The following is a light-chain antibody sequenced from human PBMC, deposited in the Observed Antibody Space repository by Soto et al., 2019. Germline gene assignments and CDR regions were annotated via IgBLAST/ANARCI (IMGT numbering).Light chain of an antibody. Sequence: DIQMTQSPSTLSASVGDRVTLTGRASHNISSWLAWYQQKPGKATNLLIYQTSNLESGVPSRFSGRGSGTEFTLTITSLQPDDFATYYCQQYKRYSKTFGQGTKVDNK. J-gene: IGKJ1*01. V-gene: IGKV1-5*03. CDR3: QQYKRYSKT. CDR2: QTS. CDR1: HNISSW.